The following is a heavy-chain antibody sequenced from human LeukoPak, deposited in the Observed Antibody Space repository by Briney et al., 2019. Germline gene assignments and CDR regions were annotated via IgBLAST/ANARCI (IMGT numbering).Heavy chain of an antibody. J-gene: IGHJ4*02. V-gene: IGHV3-30*18. CDR3: AKDRGYGLVDY. CDR2: ISYDGSNK. D-gene: IGHD5-12*01. CDR1: GFTFGSYG. Sequence: GGSLRLSCAASGFTFGSYGMHWVRQAPGKGLEWVAVISYDGSNKYYADSVKGRFTISRDNSKNTLYLQMNSLRAEDTAVYYCAKDRGYGLVDYWGQGTLVTVSS.